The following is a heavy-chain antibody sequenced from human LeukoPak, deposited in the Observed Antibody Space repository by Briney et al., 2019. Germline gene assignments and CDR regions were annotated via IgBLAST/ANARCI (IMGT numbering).Heavy chain of an antibody. J-gene: IGHJ4*02. Sequence: SETLSLTCTLSGGSISGSCCYWGWIRQTPGKDLEWIGSTSYSGSTHYNPSFKSRFTVSVDTSKNQFFLNLSSVTAADTAVYYCSRTTGDSAIIAAHWGQGTLVTVSS. V-gene: IGHV4-39*01. CDR1: GGSISGSCCY. D-gene: IGHD3-16*01. CDR3: SRTTGDSAIIAAH. CDR2: TSYSGST.